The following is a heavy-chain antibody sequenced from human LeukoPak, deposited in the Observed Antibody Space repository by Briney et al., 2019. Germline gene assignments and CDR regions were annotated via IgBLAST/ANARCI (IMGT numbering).Heavy chain of an antibody. V-gene: IGHV3-7*03. CDR1: GFTFSSFW. Sequence: GGSLRLSCAASGFTFSSFWMSWVRQAPGRGLEWVANINIDGSERYYEASVKGRFTISRDNAKNSLYLQMNSLRAEDTALYHCARVRDYGDQDYYYYFMDVWGKGTTVTISS. D-gene: IGHD4-17*01. J-gene: IGHJ6*03. CDR2: INIDGSER. CDR3: ARVRDYGDQDYYYYFMDV.